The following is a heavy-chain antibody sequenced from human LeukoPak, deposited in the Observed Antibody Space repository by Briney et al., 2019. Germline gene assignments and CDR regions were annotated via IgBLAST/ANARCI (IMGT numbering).Heavy chain of an antibody. CDR2: ISANNGNT. CDR1: CYTFRSYG. V-gene: IGHV1-18*01. Sequence: GASVKVSCKGSCYTFRSYGITWVRQAPGQGLEWMGWISANNGNTNYAQKFQGRVTMTTDTSTTTAYMELRSLRSDDTAVYYCARGRGDYYGSSGNWFDPWGQGALVTVSS. D-gene: IGHD3-22*01. J-gene: IGHJ5*02. CDR3: ARGRGDYYGSSGNWFDP.